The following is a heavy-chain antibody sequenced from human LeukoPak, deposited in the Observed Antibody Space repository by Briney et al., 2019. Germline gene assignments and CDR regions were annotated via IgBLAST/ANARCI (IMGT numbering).Heavy chain of an antibody. CDR3: AGGKYYYDSTGYSPGGDY. J-gene: IGHJ4*02. D-gene: IGHD3-22*01. Sequence: AGGSLRLSCAASGFTFSSYWMSWVRQAPGKGREGVANIKQDGSEKYYVDSMKGRFTISRDNAKNSLYLQMNSLRAEDTAVYYCAGGKYYYDSTGYSPGGDYWGQGTLVTVSS. CDR2: IKQDGSEK. CDR1: GFTFSSYW. V-gene: IGHV3-7*01.